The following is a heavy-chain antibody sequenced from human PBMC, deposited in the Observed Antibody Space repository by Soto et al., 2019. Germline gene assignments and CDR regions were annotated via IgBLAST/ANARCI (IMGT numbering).Heavy chain of an antibody. Sequence: PGGSLRLSCAASGLTFSSYDMHCVRQATGKGLEWVSAIGTAGDTYYPGSVKGRFTISRENAKNSLYLQMNSLRAGDTAVYYCARGGEVGYCSGGSCFYYGMDVWGQGTTVTVSS. CDR3: ARGGEVGYCSGGSCFYYGMDV. V-gene: IGHV3-13*01. J-gene: IGHJ6*02. CDR1: GLTFSSYD. CDR2: IGTAGDT. D-gene: IGHD2-15*01.